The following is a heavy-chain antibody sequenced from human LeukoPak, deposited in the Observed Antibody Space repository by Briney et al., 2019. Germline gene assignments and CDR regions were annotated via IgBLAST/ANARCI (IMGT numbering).Heavy chain of an antibody. CDR1: GGSISSYY. CDR2: IYYRGST. V-gene: IGHV4-59*01. CDR3: ARDSSGYYFFDY. D-gene: IGHD3-22*01. Sequence: PSETLSLTCTVSGGSISSYYWSWIRQPPGKGLEWIGNIYYRGSTNYNPSLKSRVTISVDTSKNQFSLKLNSVTAADTAVYYCARDSSGYYFFDYWGQGTLVTASS. J-gene: IGHJ4*02.